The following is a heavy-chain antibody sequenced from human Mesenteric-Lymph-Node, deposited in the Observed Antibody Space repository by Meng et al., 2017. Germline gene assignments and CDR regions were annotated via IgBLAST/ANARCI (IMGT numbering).Heavy chain of an antibody. CDR1: GYTFTSYA. V-gene: IGHV1-3*01. CDR2: INAGNGNT. D-gene: IGHD1-14*01. Sequence: VHHWQPVAEGKQPGASVDVSCKAAGYTFTSYAMHWVRQAPGQRLEWMGWINAGNGNTKYSQKFQGRVTITRDTSASTAYMELSSLRSEDTAVYYCAIGSRLPNPPEFDYWGQGTLVTVSS. J-gene: IGHJ4*02. CDR3: AIGSRLPNPPEFDY.